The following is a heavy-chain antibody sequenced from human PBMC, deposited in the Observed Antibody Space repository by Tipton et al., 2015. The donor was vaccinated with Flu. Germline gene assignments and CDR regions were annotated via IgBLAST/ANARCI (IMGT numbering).Heavy chain of an antibody. V-gene: IGHV3-48*03. CDR1: GFTFSSYE. J-gene: IGHJ4*02. CDR3: ARSSGWYHFDY. Sequence: SLRLSCAASGFTFSSYEMNWVRQAPGKGLEWVSYISSSGSTIYYADSVKGRFTISRDNAKNSLYLQMNSLRAEDTAVYYCARSSGWYHFDYWGQGTLVTVSS. CDR2: ISSSGSTI. D-gene: IGHD6-19*01.